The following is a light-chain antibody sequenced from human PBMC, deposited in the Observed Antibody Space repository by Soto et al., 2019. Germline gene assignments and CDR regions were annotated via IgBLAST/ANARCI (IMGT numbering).Light chain of an antibody. CDR1: QSVSNDF. Sequence: IVLTQSPGTLSLSTGERAPLSCLAIQSVSNDFLAWYQQKPGQAPRLLIYGASTRATDVPDRFSGSGSGADFTLSISRLEPEDFAVYYCQQYGSSPPRTFGQGTKVDIK. CDR2: GAS. J-gene: IGKJ1*01. V-gene: IGKV3-20*01. CDR3: QQYGSSPPRT.